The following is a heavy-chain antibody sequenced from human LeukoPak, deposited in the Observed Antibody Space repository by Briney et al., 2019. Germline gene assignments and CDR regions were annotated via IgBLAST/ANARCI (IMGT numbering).Heavy chain of an antibody. V-gene: IGHV3-21*01. CDR2: ISSSSRFI. J-gene: IGHJ4*02. CDR3: ARAVAGIAGYFDY. CDR1: GISFSNYS. D-gene: IGHD6-13*01. Sequence: GGSLRLSCAASGISFSNYSMNWVRQAPGKGLEWVSLISSSSRFIYYGDSVKGRFTISRDNAKKSLYLQMNSLRAEDTAVYYCARAVAGIAGYFDYWGQGTLVTVSS.